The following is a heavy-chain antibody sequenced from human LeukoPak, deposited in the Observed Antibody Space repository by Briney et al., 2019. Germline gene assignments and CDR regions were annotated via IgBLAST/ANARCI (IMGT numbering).Heavy chain of an antibody. CDR2: IYPGDSDT. D-gene: IGHD2-15*01. CDR1: EYRFTSHW. CDR3: ARNIQRYCSGGSCYSNWYFGL. J-gene: IGHJ2*01. Sequence: GESLKISCKGSEYRFTSHWIGWVRQIPGKALEGMGVIYPGDSDTRYSPSFQGQVTISADKSISTAYLQWNSLKASDTAMYYCARNIQRYCSGGSCYSNWYFGLWGRGTLVTVSS. V-gene: IGHV5-51*01.